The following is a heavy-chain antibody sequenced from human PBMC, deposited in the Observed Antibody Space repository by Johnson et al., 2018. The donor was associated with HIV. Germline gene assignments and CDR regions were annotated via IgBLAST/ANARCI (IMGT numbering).Heavy chain of an antibody. J-gene: IGHJ3*02. Sequence: QVQLVESGGGVVQPGGSLRLSCAASGFSFSSYGMHWVRQAPGKGLEWVAFIRYDGSNKYYADSVKGRFTISRDNAKNSLYLQMNSLRAEDTAVYYCARDKSGGGTDSGYDHFSAPDAFDIWGQGTMVTVSS. CDR2: IRYDGSNK. CDR3: ARDKSGGGTDSGYDHFSAPDAFDI. D-gene: IGHD5-12*01. V-gene: IGHV3-30*02. CDR1: GFSFSSYG.